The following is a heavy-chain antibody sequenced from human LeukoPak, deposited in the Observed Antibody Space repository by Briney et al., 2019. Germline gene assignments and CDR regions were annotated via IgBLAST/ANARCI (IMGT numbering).Heavy chain of an antibody. CDR2: IYSGGST. Sequence: GGSLRLSCAASGFTVSSNYMSWVRQAPGKGLEWVSVIYSGGSTYYADSVKGRFTISRDNSKNTLYLQMNSLRAEDTAVYYCATSFTYSSSWYYFDYWGQGTLVTVSS. J-gene: IGHJ4*02. D-gene: IGHD6-13*01. CDR3: ATSFTYSSSWYYFDY. CDR1: GFTVSSNY. V-gene: IGHV3-66*01.